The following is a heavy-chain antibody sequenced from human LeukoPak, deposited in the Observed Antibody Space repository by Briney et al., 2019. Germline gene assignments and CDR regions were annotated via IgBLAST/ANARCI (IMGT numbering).Heavy chain of an antibody. J-gene: IGHJ4*02. CDR1: GGSISNHY. V-gene: IGHV4-59*11. CDR3: ARGASGYSYG. CDR2: IYYSGST. D-gene: IGHD5-18*01. Sequence: SETLSLTCTVSGGSISNHYWTWIRQPPGKGLEWIGNIYYSGSTNYNPSLKSRVTISIDTSKNQFSLSLRSVTAADTAVYYCARGASGYSYGRGQGTLVTVSS.